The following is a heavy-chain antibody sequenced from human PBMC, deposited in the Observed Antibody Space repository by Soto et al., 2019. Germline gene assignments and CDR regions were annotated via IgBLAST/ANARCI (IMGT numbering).Heavy chain of an antibody. CDR1: GYTFTSYA. J-gene: IGHJ4*02. CDR3: ARDHVTQYYFDY. D-gene: IGHD2-21*02. CDR2: INAGNGNT. Sequence: ASVKVPCKASGYTFTSYAMHWVRQAPGQRLEWMGWINAGNGNTKYSQKFQGRVTITRDTSASTAYVELSSLRSEDTAVYYCARDHVTQYYFDYWGQGTLVTVSS. V-gene: IGHV1-3*01.